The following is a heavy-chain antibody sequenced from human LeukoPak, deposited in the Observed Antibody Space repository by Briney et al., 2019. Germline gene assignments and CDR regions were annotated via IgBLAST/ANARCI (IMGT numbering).Heavy chain of an antibody. CDR3: ARTTEAHSWRTRYYDYYMDV. V-gene: IGHV4-59*01. CDR2: IYYSGST. Sequence: SETLSLTCTVSGGSITSYYWSWIRQPPGKGLEWIGYIYYSGSTNYNPSLKSRVTISVDTSKNQFSLKLSSVTAADTAVYYCARTTEAHSWRTRYYDYYMDVWGKGTTVTVSS. J-gene: IGHJ6*03. D-gene: IGHD6-13*01. CDR1: GGSITSYY.